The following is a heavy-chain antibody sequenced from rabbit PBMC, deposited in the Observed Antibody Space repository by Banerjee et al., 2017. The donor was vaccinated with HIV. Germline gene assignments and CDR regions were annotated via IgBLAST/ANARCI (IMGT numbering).Heavy chain of an antibody. CDR2: IYIGSSGST. V-gene: IGHV1S40*01. D-gene: IGHD2-1*01. Sequence: QSLEESGGDLVKPGASLTLTCTASGFTISSSYWICWVRQAPGKGLEWIACIYIGSSGSTYYANWAKGRFTISKTSSTTVPLQMTSLTAADTATYFCARDNWLRGDGGGVWGPGTLVTVS. CDR3: ARDNWLRGDGGGV. CDR1: GFTISSSYW. J-gene: IGHJ3*01.